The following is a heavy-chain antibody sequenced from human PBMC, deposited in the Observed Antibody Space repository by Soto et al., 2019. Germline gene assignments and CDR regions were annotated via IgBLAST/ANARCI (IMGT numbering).Heavy chain of an antibody. CDR1: GFNFSSCV. D-gene: IGHD6-19*01. J-gene: IGHJ4*02. CDR3: ARDGQWLPRDGLRSSYYFDY. CDR2: IWYDGGNK. Sequence: QVQLVESGGGVVQPGRSLRLSCAASGFNFSSCVMHWVRQTPGKGLEWVAVIWYDGGNKYYADSVKGRFTISRDNSKNTLYLQMNSLRAEDTAVHYCARDGQWLPRDGLRSSYYFDYWGQGTLVTVSS. V-gene: IGHV3-33*08.